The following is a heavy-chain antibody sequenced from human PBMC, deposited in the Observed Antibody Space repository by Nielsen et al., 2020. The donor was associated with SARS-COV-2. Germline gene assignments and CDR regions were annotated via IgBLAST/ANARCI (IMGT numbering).Heavy chain of an antibody. CDR2: INDSGRT. D-gene: IGHD1-14*01. Sequence: SETLSLTCAVYGGSFSGFSWSWIRQPPRRGLEWMGEINDSGRTNYNPSLKSRVTLSVDTSKNQFSLKVSSVTAADTAVYYCAIYSRNQGLDSWGQGTLVTVSS. CDR3: AIYSRNQGLDS. CDR1: GGSFSGFS. J-gene: IGHJ4*02. V-gene: IGHV4-34*01.